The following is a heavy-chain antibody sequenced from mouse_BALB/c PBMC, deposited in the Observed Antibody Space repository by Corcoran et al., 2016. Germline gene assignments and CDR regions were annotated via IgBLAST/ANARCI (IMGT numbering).Heavy chain of an antibody. D-gene: IGHD2-14*01. CDR3: ARSNYMDDGDWYFDV. J-gene: IGHJ1*01. Sequence: EVQLQQSGAELVKPGASVKLSCTASGFNIKDTYMHWVKQRPEQGLEWIGRIDPANGNTKYDPKFQGKATITEDTSSNTAYLQLSSLTSEDTAVYYCARSNYMDDGDWYFDVWGAGTTVTVSS. CDR2: IDPANGNT. CDR1: GFNIKDTY. V-gene: IGHV14-3*02.